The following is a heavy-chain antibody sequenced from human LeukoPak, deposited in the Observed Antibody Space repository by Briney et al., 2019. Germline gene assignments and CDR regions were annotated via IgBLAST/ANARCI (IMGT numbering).Heavy chain of an antibody. CDR3: VRVAAHCSSTSCFSDYYYYYYMDV. D-gene: IGHD2-2*01. CDR2: RFYSGST. Sequence: SETLSLTCNVSGGSLNTNIYYWGWIRQPPEKGLEWNGSRFYSGSTYHNPSLKSRVTISVDTSKILFSLILHSVTAADTAVYYCVRVAAHCSSTSCFSDYYYYYYMDVWGKGTTVTVSS. CDR1: GGSLNTNIYY. V-gene: IGHV4-39*07. J-gene: IGHJ6*03.